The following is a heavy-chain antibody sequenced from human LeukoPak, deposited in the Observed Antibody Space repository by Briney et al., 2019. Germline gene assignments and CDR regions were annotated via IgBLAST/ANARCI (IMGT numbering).Heavy chain of an antibody. CDR3: ARGFNYSSSWGSLLVY. V-gene: IGHV4-39*07. J-gene: IGHJ4*02. Sequence: PSETLSLTCTVSGGSISSSSYYWGWIRQPPGKGLEWIGSIYYSGSTYYNPSLKSRVTISVDTSKNQFSLKLSSVTAADTAVYYCARGFNYSSSWGSLLVYWGQGTLVTVSS. D-gene: IGHD6-13*01. CDR1: GGSISSSSYY. CDR2: IYYSGST.